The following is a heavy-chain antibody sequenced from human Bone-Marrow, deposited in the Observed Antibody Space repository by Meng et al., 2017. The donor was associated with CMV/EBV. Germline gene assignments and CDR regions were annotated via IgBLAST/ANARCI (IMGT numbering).Heavy chain of an antibody. CDR1: GYTFTSYY. CDR3: ATTYYDFWSGYFGGMDV. J-gene: IGHJ6*02. CDR2: IIPIFGTA. Sequence: SVKVSCKASGYTFTSYYMHWVRQAPGQGLEWMGGIIPIFGTANYAQKFQGRVTITTDESTSTAYMELSSLRSEDTAVYYCATTYYDFWSGYFGGMDVWGQGTTVTVSS. V-gene: IGHV1-69*05. D-gene: IGHD3-3*01.